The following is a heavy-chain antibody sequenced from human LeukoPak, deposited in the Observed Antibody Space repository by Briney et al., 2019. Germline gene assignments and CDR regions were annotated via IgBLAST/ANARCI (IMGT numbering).Heavy chain of an antibody. Sequence: SQTLSLTCTVSGGSISSGGYYWSWIRQPPGKGLEWIGYIYHSGSTYYNPSLKSRVTISVDRSKNQFSLKLSSVTAADTAVYYCASLVPPGDYYDSSGYYWGDYWGQGTLVTVSS. CDR3: ASLVPPGDYYDSSGYYWGDY. CDR1: GGSISSGGYY. CDR2: IYHSGST. J-gene: IGHJ4*02. V-gene: IGHV4-30-2*01. D-gene: IGHD3-22*01.